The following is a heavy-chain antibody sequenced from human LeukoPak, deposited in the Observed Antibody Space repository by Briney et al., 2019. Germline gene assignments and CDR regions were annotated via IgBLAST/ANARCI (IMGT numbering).Heavy chain of an antibody. Sequence: PGGSLRLSCAASGFTFSSYEMNWVRQAPGKGLEGVSYISSSGSTIYYADSVKGRFTISRENAKNSLYLQMNNLRAEDTAVYYCAELGITMIGGVWGKGTTVTISS. V-gene: IGHV3-48*03. CDR2: ISSSGSTI. CDR1: GFTFSSYE. CDR3: AELGITMIGGV. J-gene: IGHJ6*04. D-gene: IGHD3-10*02.